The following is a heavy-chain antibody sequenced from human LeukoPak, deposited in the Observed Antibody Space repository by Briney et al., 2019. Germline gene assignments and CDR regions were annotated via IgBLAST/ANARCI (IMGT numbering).Heavy chain of an antibody. CDR2: IYYSGST. J-gene: IGHJ5*02. CDR1: GGSISSYY. Sequence: SETLSLTCTVSGGSISSYYWSWIRQPPGKGLEWIGYIYYSGSTNCNPSLKSRVTISVDTSKNQFSLKLSSVTAADTAVYYCARGVTYYDILTGYYRDEDWFDPWGQGTLVTVSS. D-gene: IGHD3-9*01. V-gene: IGHV4-59*01. CDR3: ARGVTYYDILTGYYRDEDWFDP.